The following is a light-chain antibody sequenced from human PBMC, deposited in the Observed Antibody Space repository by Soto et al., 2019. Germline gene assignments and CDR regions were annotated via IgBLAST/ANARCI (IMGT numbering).Light chain of an antibody. CDR1: SGHSSYA. V-gene: IGLV4-69*01. Sequence: QSVLTQSPSASASLGASVKLTCTLNSGHSSYAIAWHQQQPEKGPRYLMKLNSDGSHSKGDGIPDRFSGSSSGAERYLTISSLQSEDEADYYCQNWDTGIRVVFGGGTQLTVL. J-gene: IGLJ2*01. CDR3: QNWDTGIRVV. CDR2: LNSDGSH.